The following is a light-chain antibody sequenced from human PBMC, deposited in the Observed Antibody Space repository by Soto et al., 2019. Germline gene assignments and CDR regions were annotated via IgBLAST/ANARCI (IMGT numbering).Light chain of an antibody. J-gene: IGKJ2*01. CDR2: KAS. CDR1: QSISNW. V-gene: IGKV1-5*03. CDR3: QQYSSYSYT. Sequence: DIPMTQSPSTLSASVGDRVTITCRASQSISNWLAWYQQKPGKAPKLLIYKASSLQSGVPSRFSGSGSGTEFTLTISSLQPDDFATYYCQQYSSYSYTFGQGTKLEIK.